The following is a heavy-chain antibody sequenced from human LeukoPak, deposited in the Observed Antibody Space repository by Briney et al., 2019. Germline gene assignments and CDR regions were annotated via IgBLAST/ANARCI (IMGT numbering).Heavy chain of an antibody. CDR2: ISASGDTT. D-gene: IGHD2-15*01. Sequence: PGGSLRLSCAASGFTFRNYWMGWVRQAPGKGLEWVSLISASGDTTYYADSVKGRFTISRDNSRNTLYLQMSSLRAEDTAVYYCALGYCSDGDCYANPYYFDHWGQGTLVTVSS. CDR3: ALGYCSDGDCYANPYYFDH. CDR1: GFTFRNYW. V-gene: IGHV3-23*01. J-gene: IGHJ4*02.